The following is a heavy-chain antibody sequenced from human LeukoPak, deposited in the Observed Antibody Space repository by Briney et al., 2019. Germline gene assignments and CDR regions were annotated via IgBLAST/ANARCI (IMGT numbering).Heavy chain of an antibody. CDR3: ARASSRAFDI. V-gene: IGHV3-53*01. CDR2: IYSGGDT. CDR1: GFTVSSNY. J-gene: IGHJ3*02. Sequence: GSLILSCAASGFTVSSNYMSWVRQAPGKGLEWVSGIYSGGDTGYADSVKGRLTISRDKSKNTLYLQMNSLRAEDTAVYYCARASSRAFDIWGQGTMVTVSS.